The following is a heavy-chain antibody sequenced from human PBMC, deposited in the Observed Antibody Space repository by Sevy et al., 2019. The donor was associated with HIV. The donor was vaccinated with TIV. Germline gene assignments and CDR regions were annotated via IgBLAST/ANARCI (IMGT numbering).Heavy chain of an antibody. J-gene: IGHJ4*02. CDR1: GFTFNNFA. CDR2: ITAGGGDT. Sequence: GGSLRLSCAASGFTFNNFAMTWVRQAPGNGLEWVSAITAGGGDTYHGDSVKGRLTISRDNSKNTLYLQMNSLRAEDTAVYYCAKGSATSRPYYFDYWGQGTLVTVSS. CDR3: AKGSATSRPYYFDY. D-gene: IGHD1-26*01. V-gene: IGHV3-23*01.